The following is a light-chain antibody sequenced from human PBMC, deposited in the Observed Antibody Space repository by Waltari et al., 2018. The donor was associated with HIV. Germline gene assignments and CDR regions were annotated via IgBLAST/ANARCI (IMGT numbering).Light chain of an antibody. J-gene: IGKJ4*01. Sequence: ETVMTQSPATLSVSPGERATLSCRASQSVGSNLAWYQQQPGQAPRLLIYGASTRATGIPARFSGSGYGTEFTLTISSLQSEDFAVYYCQQYNNWPPLTFGGGTKVEIK. CDR3: QQYNNWPPLT. CDR1: QSVGSN. CDR2: GAS. V-gene: IGKV3-15*01.